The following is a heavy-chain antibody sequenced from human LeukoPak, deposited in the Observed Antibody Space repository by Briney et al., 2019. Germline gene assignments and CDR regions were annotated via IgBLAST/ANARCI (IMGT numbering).Heavy chain of an antibody. D-gene: IGHD5-18*01. Sequence: GGSLRLSCAASGFTFDDYGMSWVRQAPGKGLEWVSGINWNGGSTGYADSVKGRFTISRDNAKNSQYLQMNSLRAEDTALYYCARGGIQLWNNDAFDIWGQGTMVTVSS. J-gene: IGHJ3*02. V-gene: IGHV3-20*04. CDR3: ARGGIQLWNNDAFDI. CDR2: INWNGGST. CDR1: GFTFDDYG.